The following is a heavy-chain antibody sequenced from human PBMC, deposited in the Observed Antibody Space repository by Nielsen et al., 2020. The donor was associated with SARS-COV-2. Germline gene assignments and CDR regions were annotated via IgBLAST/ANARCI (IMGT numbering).Heavy chain of an antibody. D-gene: IGHD2-15*01. CDR3: ARDSTVVVVAATPQPYYYGMDV. Sequence: GGSLRLSCAASGFTFSDYYMNWIRQAPGKGLEWVSYISSSSSYTNYADSVKGRFTISRDNAKNSLYLQMNSLRAEDTAVYYCARDSTVVVVAATPQPYYYGMDVWGQGTTVTVSS. CDR1: GFTFSDYY. J-gene: IGHJ6*02. V-gene: IGHV3-11*05. CDR2: ISSSSSYT.